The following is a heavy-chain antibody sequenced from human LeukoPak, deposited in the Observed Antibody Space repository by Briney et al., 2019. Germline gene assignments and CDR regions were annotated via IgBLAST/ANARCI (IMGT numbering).Heavy chain of an antibody. J-gene: IGHJ5*02. CDR1: GGSISGYY. CDR3: TKREGPMSGSYDYFDP. V-gene: IGHV4-4*09. CDR2: IHSNGYT. Sequence: ASETLSLTCTVSGGSISGYYWSWIRQPPGQELEWIAYIHSNGYTNYNPSLKSRVTISVDTPKNQFSLKVTSVTAADTAMYYCTKREGPMSGSYDYFDPWGQGTLVTVS. D-gene: IGHD1-26*01.